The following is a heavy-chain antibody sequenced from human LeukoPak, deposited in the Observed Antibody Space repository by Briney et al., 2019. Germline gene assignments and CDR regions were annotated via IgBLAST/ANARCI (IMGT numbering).Heavy chain of an antibody. CDR2: ISGSGGST. CDR1: GFTFSSYA. Sequence: GGPLRLSCAASGFTFSSYAMSWVRQAPGKGLEWVSAISGSGGSTYYADSVKGRFTISRDNSKNTLYLQMNSLRAEDTAAYYCAKELVPHSSSAYYFDYWGQGTLVTVSS. J-gene: IGHJ4*02. CDR3: AKELVPHSSSAYYFDY. V-gene: IGHV3-23*01. D-gene: IGHD6-6*01.